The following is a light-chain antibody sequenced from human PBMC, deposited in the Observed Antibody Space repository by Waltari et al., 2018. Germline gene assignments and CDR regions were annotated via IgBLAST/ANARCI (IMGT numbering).Light chain of an antibody. J-gene: IGKJ1*01. CDR1: QDISHR. Sequence: DIRMTQSPSSLSAAVGDRVTITCRARQDISHRLAWYQKKPGKVPKLLIYDASTLQSGVPSLFSGSGSETEFSLSISTLQPEDVATYYCQNAETFGQGTQGEI. V-gene: IGKV1-27*01. CDR3: QNAET. CDR2: DAS.